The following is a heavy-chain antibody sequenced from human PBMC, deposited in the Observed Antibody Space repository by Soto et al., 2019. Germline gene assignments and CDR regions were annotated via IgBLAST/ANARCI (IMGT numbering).Heavy chain of an antibody. J-gene: IGHJ6*04. CDR1: GYRFPCYW. V-gene: IGHV5-51*01. CDR3: ARQYSSSWYPNDYYYYGMDV. CDR2: IYPVSSDT. D-gene: IGHD6-13*01. Sequence: GSLKRCCPGYGYRFPCYWIGWVPPLPRKGLEWLGIIYPVSSDTRYSPSFQGQVTISADKSISTPYLQWSSLKASDTAMYYCARQYSSSWYPNDYYYYGMDVWGKGTTVTVSS.